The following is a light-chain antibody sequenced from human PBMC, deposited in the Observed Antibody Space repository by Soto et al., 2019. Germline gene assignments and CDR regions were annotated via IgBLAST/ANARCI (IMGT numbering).Light chain of an antibody. J-gene: IGLJ2*01. CDR1: SSNIGSHT. CDR2: SNT. CDR3: AAWDDSLNGVV. V-gene: IGLV1-44*01. Sequence: QSVLTQPPSASGTPGQTIAISCSGGSSNIGSHTVNWYQQLPGTAPRLLIYSNTQLPSGVPARFSGSKSGTSASLAISGLQSEYAGDYYCAAWDDSLNGVVFGGGTKVTVL.